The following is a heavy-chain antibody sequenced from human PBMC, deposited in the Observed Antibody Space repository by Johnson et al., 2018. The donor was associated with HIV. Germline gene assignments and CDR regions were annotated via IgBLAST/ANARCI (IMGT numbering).Heavy chain of an antibody. Sequence: VQLVESGGGVVQPGRSLRLSCAASGFTFSSYAMHWVRQASGKGLEWVGRIRSKANSYATAYAASVKGRFTIPRDDSKNTAYLQMNSLRAEDTALYYCAKDRKGSSSWLRSGVAFDIWGQGTMVTVSS. D-gene: IGHD6-13*01. CDR2: IRSKANSYAT. CDR1: GFTFSSYA. J-gene: IGHJ3*02. V-gene: IGHV3-73*01. CDR3: AKDRKGSSSWLRSGVAFDI.